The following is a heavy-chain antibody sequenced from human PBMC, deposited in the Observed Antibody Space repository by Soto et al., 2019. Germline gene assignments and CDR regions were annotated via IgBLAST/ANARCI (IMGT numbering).Heavy chain of an antibody. CDR3: AREWRDYYFDY. Sequence: QVQLQESGPGLVKPSQILSLTGTVSGGSISSGGYYWSWIRQHPGKGLEWIGYIYYSGSTYYNPSLKSRVTISVDTSKNQSSLKLSSVTAADTAVYYCAREWRDYYFDYWGQGTLVTVSS. J-gene: IGHJ4*02. V-gene: IGHV4-31*03. CDR2: IYYSGST. CDR1: GGSISSGGYY.